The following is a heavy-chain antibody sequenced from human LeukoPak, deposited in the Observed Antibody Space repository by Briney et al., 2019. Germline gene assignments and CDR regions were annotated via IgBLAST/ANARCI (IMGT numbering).Heavy chain of an antibody. Sequence: PGGSLRLSCAASGFTFSSYWMHWVRQAPGKGLVWVSRINTDGSSTSYADSVKGRFTISRDNAKNTLYLQMNSLRAEDTAVYYCARVGNGDYYDSSGYYQTENFDYWGQGTLVTVSS. D-gene: IGHD3-22*01. CDR2: INTDGSST. J-gene: IGHJ4*02. CDR3: ARVGNGDYYDSSGYYQTENFDY. V-gene: IGHV3-74*01. CDR1: GFTFSSYW.